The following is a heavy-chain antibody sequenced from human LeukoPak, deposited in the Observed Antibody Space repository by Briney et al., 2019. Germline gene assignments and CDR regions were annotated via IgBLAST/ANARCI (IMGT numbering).Heavy chain of an antibody. D-gene: IGHD2-2*01. V-gene: IGHV3-23*01. J-gene: IGHJ4*02. CDR2: ISGSGGST. CDR3: ARSLVVPAATNH. Sequence: GRSLRLSCAASGFTFSSYAMSWVRQAPGKGLEWVSAISGSGGSTYYADSVKGRFTISRDNSKNTLYLQMNSLRAEDTAVYYCARSLVVPAATNHWGQGTLVTVSS. CDR1: GFTFSSYA.